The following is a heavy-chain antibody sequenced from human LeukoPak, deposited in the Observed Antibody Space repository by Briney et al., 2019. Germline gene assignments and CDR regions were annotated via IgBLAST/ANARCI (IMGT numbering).Heavy chain of an antibody. CDR1: GYTLTDYY. J-gene: IGHJ4*02. V-gene: IGHV1-2*02. Sequence: PSVKVSCKASGYTLTDYYMHWVRQAPGQGLEWVAWINPSSGATTYAQKFQGRVTLTKDTSINTAYMELSRLTSDDTAMYYCAREANSWYHSWGQGTLVTVSS. CDR2: INPSSGAT. CDR3: AREANSWYHS. D-gene: IGHD2/OR15-2a*01.